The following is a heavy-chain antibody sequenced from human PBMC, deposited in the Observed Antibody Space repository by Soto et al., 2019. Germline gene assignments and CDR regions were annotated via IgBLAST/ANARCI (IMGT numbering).Heavy chain of an antibody. CDR3: ARSVVSFDP. V-gene: IGHV4-61*01. CDR1: GGSVSSGTYY. J-gene: IGHJ5*02. D-gene: IGHD6-6*01. Sequence: SETLSLTCSVSGGSVSSGTYYWSWIRQPPGKGLEWIGYIYYSGYTNYNPSLKSRVTISEDTSKNQFSLKLSSMTAADTAVYYCARSVVSFDPWGQGTQVTVSS. CDR2: IYYSGYT.